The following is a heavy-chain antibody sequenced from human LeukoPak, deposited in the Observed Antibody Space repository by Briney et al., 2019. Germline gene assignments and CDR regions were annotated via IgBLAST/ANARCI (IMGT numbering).Heavy chain of an antibody. CDR1: GYSFTNYW. V-gene: IGHV5-51*01. J-gene: IGHJ4*02. Sequence: GESLKISCKASGYSFTNYWIGWVRQMPGKGLEWMGIIYPGDSDTRYSPSFQGQVTISADKSISTAYLQWSSLKASDTAMYYCASTDSHLSAPFDYWGQGTLVTVSS. CDR2: IYPGDSDT. D-gene: IGHD2/OR15-2a*01. CDR3: ASTDSHLSAPFDY.